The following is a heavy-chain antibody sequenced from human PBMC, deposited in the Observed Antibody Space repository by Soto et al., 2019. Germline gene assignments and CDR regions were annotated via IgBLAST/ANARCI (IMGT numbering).Heavy chain of an antibody. Sequence: QVQLVQSGAEVKKPGASVKVSCKASGSSFPTYVITWVRQAPEQGLDWMEWTSVYNVYTNYAQKLQGRVTMPTDTATSTASVELRSLRSDDTAVYYCARGEDSSVGFAYWGQGTLVTVSS. CDR3: ARGEDSSVGFAY. V-gene: IGHV1-18*01. J-gene: IGHJ4*02. CDR1: GSSFPTYV. D-gene: IGHD3-22*01. CDR2: TSVYNVYT.